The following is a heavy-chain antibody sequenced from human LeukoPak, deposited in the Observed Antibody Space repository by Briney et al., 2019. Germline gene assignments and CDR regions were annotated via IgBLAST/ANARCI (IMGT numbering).Heavy chain of an antibody. D-gene: IGHD3-3*01. Sequence: GGSLRLSCAASGFTFSSYGMHWVRQAPGKGLEWVAFIRYDGSNKYYADSVKGRFTISRDNSKNTLYLQMNSLRAEDTAVYYCARAAYDFWSGYYHSEMYYFDYWGQGTLVTVSS. V-gene: IGHV3-30*02. CDR3: ARAAYDFWSGYYHSEMYYFDY. J-gene: IGHJ4*02. CDR1: GFTFSSYG. CDR2: IRYDGSNK.